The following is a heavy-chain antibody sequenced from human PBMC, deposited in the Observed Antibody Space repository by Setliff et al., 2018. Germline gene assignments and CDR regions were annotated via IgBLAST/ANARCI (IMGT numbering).Heavy chain of an antibody. CDR2: INPSSGRT. CDR3: ARDVFPYHYEGAFDI. J-gene: IGHJ3*02. CDR1: GYTFTSHY. V-gene: IGHV1-46*01. D-gene: IGHD3-22*01. Sequence: ASEKVSCKASGYTFTSHYMHWVRQAPGLGLEWMGTINPSSGRTSYAQKFQGRVTMTRDTSTSTVYMDMSSLRSEDTAVYYCARDVFPYHYEGAFDIWGQGTMVTV.